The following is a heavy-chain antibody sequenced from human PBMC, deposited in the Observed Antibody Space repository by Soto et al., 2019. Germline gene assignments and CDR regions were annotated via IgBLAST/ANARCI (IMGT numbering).Heavy chain of an antibody. CDR1: GGSITSGPYY. CDR2: AYYTGRT. V-gene: IGHV4-30-4*01. Sequence: LSLTCTVSGGSITSGPYYWSWIRHFPGKGLEWIGYAYYTGRTNYNPSLKSRLTISVDTSKNQFSLKLTSVTAADTAVYFCARDVSGRSDYWGQGALVTVSS. D-gene: IGHD1-26*01. J-gene: IGHJ4*02. CDR3: ARDVSGRSDY.